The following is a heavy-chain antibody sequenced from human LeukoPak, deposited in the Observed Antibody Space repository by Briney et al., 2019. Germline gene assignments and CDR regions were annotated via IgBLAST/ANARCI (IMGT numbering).Heavy chain of an antibody. Sequence: SETLSLTCTASGVSISSYYWSWIRQPAGKGLEWIGRIHTSGSTNYNPSLKNRVTITVDTSKNHFSLKLISITAADTAAYYYARDQYYYDSSGYLTFDYWGQGTLVSVS. CDR2: IHTSGST. J-gene: IGHJ4*02. CDR1: GVSISSYY. CDR3: ARDQYYYDSSGYLTFDY. D-gene: IGHD3-22*01. V-gene: IGHV4-4*07.